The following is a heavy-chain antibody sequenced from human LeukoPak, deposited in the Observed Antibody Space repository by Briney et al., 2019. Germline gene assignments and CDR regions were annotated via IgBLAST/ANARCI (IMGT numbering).Heavy chain of an antibody. CDR1: GYTFTSYG. V-gene: IGHV1-18*01. D-gene: IGHD2-15*01. Sequence: ASVKVFCKASGYTFTSYGISWVRQAPGQGLEWMGWISAYNGNTNYAQKLQGRVTMTTDTSTSTAYMELRSLRSDDTAVYYCARDLVVVARFNWFDPWGQGTLVTVSS. CDR2: ISAYNGNT. CDR3: ARDLVVVARFNWFDP. J-gene: IGHJ5*02.